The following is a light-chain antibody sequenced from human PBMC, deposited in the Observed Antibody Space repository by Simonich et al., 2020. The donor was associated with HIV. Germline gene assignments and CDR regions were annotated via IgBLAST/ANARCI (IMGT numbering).Light chain of an antibody. V-gene: IGKV3-15*01. CDR2: YAS. J-gene: IGKJ3*01. CDR1: QSVASN. CDR3: QQYNNWPSPFT. Sequence: EIVLTQSPGTLSLSPGERDTLSCRVSQSVASNLAWYQQKPGQAPRLLIYYASSRATWIPARFSGSGFGTEFTLTISSMQSEDFALYYCQQYNNWPSPFTFGPGTKVDIK.